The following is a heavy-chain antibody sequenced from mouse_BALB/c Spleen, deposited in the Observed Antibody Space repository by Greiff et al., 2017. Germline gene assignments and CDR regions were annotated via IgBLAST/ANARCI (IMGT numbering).Heavy chain of an antibody. CDR2: ISSGGGNT. J-gene: IGHJ4*01. D-gene: IGHD2-14*01. Sequence: EVQGVESGGGLVKPGGSLKLSCAASGFTFSSYTMSWVRQTPEKRLEWVATISSGGGNTYYPDSVKGRFTISRDNAKNNLYLQMSSLRSEDTALYYCARSLYYRYDCYAMDYWGQGTSVTVSS. V-gene: IGHV5-9*03. CDR1: GFTFSSYT. CDR3: ARSLYYRYDCYAMDY.